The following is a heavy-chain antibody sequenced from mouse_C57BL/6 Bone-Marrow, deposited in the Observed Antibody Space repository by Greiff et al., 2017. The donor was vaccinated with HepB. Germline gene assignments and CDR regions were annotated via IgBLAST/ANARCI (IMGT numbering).Heavy chain of an antibody. CDR1: GFTFSDYG. Sequence: EVMLVESGGGLVKPGGSLKLSCAASGFTFSDYGMHWVRQAPEKGLEWVAYISSGSSTSYYADTVKGRFTISRDNAKNTLFLQMTSLRSEDTAMYYCAIYSNYVPYWGQGTLVTVSA. D-gene: IGHD2-5*01. V-gene: IGHV5-17*01. J-gene: IGHJ3*01. CDR3: AIYSNYVPY. CDR2: ISSGSSTS.